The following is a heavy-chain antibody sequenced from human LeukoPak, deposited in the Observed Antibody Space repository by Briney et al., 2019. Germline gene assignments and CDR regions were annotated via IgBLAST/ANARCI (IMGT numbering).Heavy chain of an antibody. D-gene: IGHD2-21*01. J-gene: IGHJ4*02. V-gene: IGHV5-51*01. CDR2: IYPGDSDT. Sequence: GESLKISCKGSGYSFTSYWIGWVRQMPGKGLEWMGIIYPGDSDTRYSPSFQGQVTISADKSISTAYLQWSSLKASDTAMYYCARPIVAGSETTYYFDYWGQGTLVTVSS. CDR1: GYSFTSYW. CDR3: ARPIVAGSETTYYFDY.